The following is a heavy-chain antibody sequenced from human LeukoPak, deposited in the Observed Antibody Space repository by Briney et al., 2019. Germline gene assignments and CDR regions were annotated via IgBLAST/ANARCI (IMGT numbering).Heavy chain of an antibody. Sequence: GGSLRLSCAASGFTFSSYAMSWVRQAPGKGLEWVSAISGSGGSTYYADSVKGRFTIPRDNSKNTLYLQMNGLRAEDTAVYYCAKDILTGIAVADVFDYWGQGTLVTVSS. CDR2: ISGSGGST. CDR1: GFTFSSYA. D-gene: IGHD6-19*01. V-gene: IGHV3-23*01. CDR3: AKDILTGIAVADVFDY. J-gene: IGHJ4*02.